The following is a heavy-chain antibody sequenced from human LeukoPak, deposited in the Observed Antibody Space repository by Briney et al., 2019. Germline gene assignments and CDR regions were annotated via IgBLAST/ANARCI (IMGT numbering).Heavy chain of an antibody. CDR2: IRYDGSNK. J-gene: IGHJ4*02. D-gene: IGHD3-10*01. V-gene: IGHV3-30*02. CDR1: GFTFSSYG. CDR3: AKDGAISMVRGVDYFDY. Sequence: PGGSLRLSCAASGFTFSSYGMHWVRQAPGKGLEWVAFIRYDGSNKYYADSVKGQFTISRDNSKNTLYLQMNSLRAEDTAVYYCAKDGAISMVRGVDYFDYWGQGTLVTVSS.